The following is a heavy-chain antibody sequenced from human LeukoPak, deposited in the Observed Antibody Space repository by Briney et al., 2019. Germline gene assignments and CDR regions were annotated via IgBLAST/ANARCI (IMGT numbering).Heavy chain of an antibody. J-gene: IGHJ4*02. CDR1: GFTFSSYE. CDR3: ARDCSGGSCYGY. V-gene: IGHV3-48*03. Sequence: GGSLRLSCAASGFTFSSYEMNWVRQAPGKGLEWVSYISSSGSTIYYAGSVKGRFTISRDNAKNSLYLQMNSLRAEDTAVYYCARDCSGGSCYGYWGQGTLVTVSS. CDR2: ISSSGSTI. D-gene: IGHD2-15*01.